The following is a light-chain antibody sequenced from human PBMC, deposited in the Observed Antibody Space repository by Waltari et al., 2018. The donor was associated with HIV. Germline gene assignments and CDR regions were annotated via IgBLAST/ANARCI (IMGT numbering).Light chain of an antibody. Sequence: QFVLTQPPSVSAAPGQKVNISCSGSSSNIGTDFVSWYQVLPGAAPKLLIYDNFKRRAIMPERFSGSNSVTSATLAITGLQTGDEAYYYCGTLDKTLSVGVFGGGTKLTVL. J-gene: IGLJ3*02. CDR3: GTLDKTLSVGV. V-gene: IGLV1-51*01. CDR1: SSNIGTDF. CDR2: DNF.